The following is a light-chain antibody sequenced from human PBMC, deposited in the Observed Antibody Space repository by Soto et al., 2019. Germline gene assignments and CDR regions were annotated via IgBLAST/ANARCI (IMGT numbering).Light chain of an antibody. J-gene: IGLJ2*01. Sequence: QSALTQPASVSGSPGQSITISCTGTSSDVGSYNLVSWYQQHPGKAPKLMIYEGSKRPSGVSNRFSGSKSGNTASLTISGLQAEDEADYYCCSYAGSSTRKGVVFGGGTKLTVL. CDR3: CSYAGSSTRKGVV. V-gene: IGLV2-23*01. CDR1: SSDVGSYNL. CDR2: EGS.